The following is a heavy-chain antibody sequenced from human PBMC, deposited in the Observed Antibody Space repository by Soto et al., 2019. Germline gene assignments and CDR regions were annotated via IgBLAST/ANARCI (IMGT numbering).Heavy chain of an antibody. CDR1: GYTFTGYY. V-gene: IGHV1-2*04. D-gene: IGHD2-15*01. CDR2: INPNSGGT. CDR3: ATGHCSGGSCYSAYYYYGMDV. Sequence: ASVKVSCKASGYTFTGYYMHWVRQAPGQGLEWMGWINPNSGGTNYAQKFQGWVTMTRDTSISTAYMELSSLRSDDTAVYYCATGHCSGGSCYSAYYYYGMDVWGHGTTVTVSS. J-gene: IGHJ6*02.